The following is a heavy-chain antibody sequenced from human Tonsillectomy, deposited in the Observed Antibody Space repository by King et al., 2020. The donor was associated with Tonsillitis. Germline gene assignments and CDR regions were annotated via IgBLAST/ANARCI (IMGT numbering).Heavy chain of an antibody. D-gene: IGHD3-16*01. V-gene: IGHV1-2*02. CDR1: GYTFNAYY. J-gene: IGHJ5*02. CDR2: INRNSGGT. CDR3: AREGRWGVYCFDP. Sequence: VQLVESGAEVKKPGASVKVSCKASGYTFNAYYIHWVRQAPGQGLEWLGRINRNSGGTHYGKMFQGRVTLTRDTSIETAYMELRNLRSDDTAVYYCAREGRWGVYCFDPWGQGTLVIVSS.